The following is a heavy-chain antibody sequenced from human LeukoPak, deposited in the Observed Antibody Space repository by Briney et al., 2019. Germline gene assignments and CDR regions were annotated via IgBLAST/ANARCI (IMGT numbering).Heavy chain of an antibody. CDR2: INHSGST. CDR1: GGSFSGYY. V-gene: IGHV4-34*01. D-gene: IGHD3-22*01. Sequence: SETLSLTCAVYGGSFSGYYWSWSRQPPGKGLEWIGEINHSGSTNYNPPLKSRVTIAVATSKTKFSLKLSSVTAADTAVYYCARNYYDSSGYLDSDPWGQGTLVTVSS. CDR3: ARNYYDSSGYLDSDP. J-gene: IGHJ5*02.